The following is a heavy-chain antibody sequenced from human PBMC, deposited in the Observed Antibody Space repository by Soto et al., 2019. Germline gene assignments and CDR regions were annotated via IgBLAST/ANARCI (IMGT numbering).Heavy chain of an antibody. D-gene: IGHD3-10*01. J-gene: IGHJ4*02. V-gene: IGHV1-69*18. CDR2: IIPVFGTT. CDR3: ARDGGFGELKY. Sequence: QVQLVQSGAELKKPGSSVKVSCKASGGTFSGYPINWVRQAPGEGLEWMGRIIPVFGTTNDAQRFEGRVTLTSDESTNTASMELRGLLSEDAAVYYCARDGGFGELKYGGPGTLATVSS. CDR1: GGTFSGYP.